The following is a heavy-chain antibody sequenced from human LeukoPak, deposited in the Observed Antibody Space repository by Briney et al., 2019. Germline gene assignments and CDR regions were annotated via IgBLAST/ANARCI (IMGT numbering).Heavy chain of an antibody. V-gene: IGHV3-23*01. D-gene: IGHD5-24*01. J-gene: IGHJ4*02. Sequence: GGSLRLPCAASGFTFSSYAMSWVRQAPGKGLEWVSAISGSGGSTYYADSVKSRFTISRDNSKNTLYLQMNSLRAEDTAIYYCAKPETPAGPHFDYWGQGTLVTVSS. CDR2: ISGSGGST. CDR1: GFTFSSYA. CDR3: AKPETPAGPHFDY.